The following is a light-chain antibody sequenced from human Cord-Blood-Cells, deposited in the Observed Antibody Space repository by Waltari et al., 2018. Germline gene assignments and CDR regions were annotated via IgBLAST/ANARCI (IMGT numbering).Light chain of an antibody. CDR1: SSDVGSYNL. CDR3: CSYAGSSTLV. Sequence: QSALTQPASVSGSPGQSITISCTGTSSDVGSYNLFSWYQQHPGKAPKLMVYEGSKLPAGVSNRFSGSKSGNTASLTISGLQAEDEADYYCCSYAGSSTLVFGGGTKLTVL. CDR2: EGS. J-gene: IGLJ2*01. V-gene: IGLV2-23*01.